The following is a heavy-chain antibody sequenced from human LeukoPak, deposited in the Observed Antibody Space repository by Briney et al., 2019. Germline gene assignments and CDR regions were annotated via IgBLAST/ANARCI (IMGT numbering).Heavy chain of an antibody. CDR1: GGSISSSNW. J-gene: IGHJ4*02. CDR2: INHSGST. CDR3: ARPYSYEDY. D-gene: IGHD5-18*01. Sequence: PSGTLSLTCAVSGGSISSSNWWSWVRQPPGKGLEWIGEINHSGSTNYNPSLKSRVTISVDTSKNQFSLKLSSVTAADTAVYYCARPYSYEDYWGQGTLVTVSS. V-gene: IGHV4-4*02.